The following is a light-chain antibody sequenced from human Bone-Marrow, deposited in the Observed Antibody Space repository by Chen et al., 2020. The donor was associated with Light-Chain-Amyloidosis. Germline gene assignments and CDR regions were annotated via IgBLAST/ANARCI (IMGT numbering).Light chain of an antibody. Sequence: DIQLTQSPSSLSASVGDRVTITCRASQSISNFLNWYQQKPGKAPNLLISGASSLQSGVPSRFSGRASGTVFTLTISSLQPEDLASYYCQQSYSFPWTFGQGTKVEIK. V-gene: IGKV1-39*01. CDR3: QQSYSFPWT. CDR1: QSISNF. J-gene: IGKJ1*01. CDR2: GAS.